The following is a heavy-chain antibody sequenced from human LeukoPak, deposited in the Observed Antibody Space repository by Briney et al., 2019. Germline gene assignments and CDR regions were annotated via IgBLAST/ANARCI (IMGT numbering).Heavy chain of an antibody. CDR2: ISSSSSYI. CDR1: GFTFSSYS. Sequence: GGSLRLSCAASGFTFSSYSMNWVRPAPGKGLEWVSSISSSSSYIYYADSVKGRFTISRDNAKNSLYLQMNSLRAEDTAVYYCARDRFAKWELLGPPFSYYMDVWGKGTTVTVSS. D-gene: IGHD1-26*01. V-gene: IGHV3-21*01. CDR3: ARDRFAKWELLGPPFSYYMDV. J-gene: IGHJ6*03.